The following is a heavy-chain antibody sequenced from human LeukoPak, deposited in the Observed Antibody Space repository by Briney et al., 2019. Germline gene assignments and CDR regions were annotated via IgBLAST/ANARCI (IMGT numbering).Heavy chain of an antibody. D-gene: IGHD1-14*01. CDR3: AREPELLDAFDI. CDR1: GYTFTSYG. V-gene: IGHV1-18*01. J-gene: IGHJ3*02. Sequence: ASVKVSCMASGYTFTSYGISWVRQAPGQGLEWMGWISAYNGNTNYAQKLQGRVTMTTDTSTSTAYMELRSLRSDDTAVYYCAREPELLDAFDIWGQGTMVTVSS. CDR2: ISAYNGNT.